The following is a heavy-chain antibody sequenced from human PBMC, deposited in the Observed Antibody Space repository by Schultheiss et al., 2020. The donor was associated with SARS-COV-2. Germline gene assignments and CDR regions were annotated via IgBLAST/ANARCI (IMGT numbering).Heavy chain of an antibody. J-gene: IGHJ4*02. CDR3: ARDPRPMAYDSSGYYYGYFDY. Sequence: GGSLRLSCAASGFTFSSYAMSWVRQAPGKGLEWVSAISGSGGSTYYADSVKGRFTISRDNSKNTLYLQMNSLRAEDTAVYYCARDPRPMAYDSSGYYYGYFDYWGQGTLVTVSS. V-gene: IGHV3-23*01. D-gene: IGHD3-22*01. CDR2: ISGSGGST. CDR1: GFTFSSYA.